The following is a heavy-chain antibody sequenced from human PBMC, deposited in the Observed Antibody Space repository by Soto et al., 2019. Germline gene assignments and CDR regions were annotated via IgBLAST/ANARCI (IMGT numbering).Heavy chain of an antibody. Sequence: EEQLVESGGGLVQPGGSLRLSCVASGFAFSNYSMNWVRQAPGKGLEWVSYIRSSGSPTYYAGSVKGRFTISRDNAKKSLYLQMNSLRAEDTAVYYCARMPSSLSPGRWGQGTLVTVSS. CDR2: IRSSGSPT. V-gene: IGHV3-48*01. J-gene: IGHJ4*02. CDR3: ARMPSSLSPGR. CDR1: GFAFSNYS. D-gene: IGHD2-2*01.